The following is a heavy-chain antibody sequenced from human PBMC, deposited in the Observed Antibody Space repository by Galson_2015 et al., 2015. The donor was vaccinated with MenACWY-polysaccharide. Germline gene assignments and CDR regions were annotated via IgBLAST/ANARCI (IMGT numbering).Heavy chain of an antibody. Sequence: SVKVSCKASGYTFTGYYMHWVRQAPGQGLEWMGWINPNSGGTNYAQKFQGRDTMTRDTSISTAYMELSRLRSDDTAVYYCARVGNVGYDSSGFDYWGQGTLVTVSS. D-gene: IGHD3-22*01. CDR2: INPNSGGT. CDR1: GYTFTGYY. J-gene: IGHJ4*02. V-gene: IGHV1-2*02. CDR3: ARVGNVGYDSSGFDY.